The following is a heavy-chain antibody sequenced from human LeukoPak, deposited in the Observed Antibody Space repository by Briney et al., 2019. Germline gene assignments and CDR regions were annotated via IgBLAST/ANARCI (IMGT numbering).Heavy chain of an antibody. Sequence: PGGSLRLSCAASGFTFSNHGMHWVRQAPGKGPEWVALIWYDGSNKYYGDSVKGRFTISRDNSKNTVYLQMNSLRAEDTGVYYCAREGGGYSSSQGFNAFDIWGQGTMVTVSS. CDR1: GFTFSNHG. CDR3: AREGGGYSSSQGFNAFDI. V-gene: IGHV3-33*01. J-gene: IGHJ3*02. D-gene: IGHD6-6*01. CDR2: IWYDGSNK.